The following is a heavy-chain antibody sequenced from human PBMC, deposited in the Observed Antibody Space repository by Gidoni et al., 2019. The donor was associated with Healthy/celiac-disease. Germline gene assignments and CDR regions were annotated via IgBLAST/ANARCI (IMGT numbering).Heavy chain of an antibody. D-gene: IGHD6-13*01. J-gene: IGHJ4*02. CDR3: ARSSSSWRRCFDY. CDR2: IYYSGST. V-gene: IGHV4-39*07. CDR1: ASSISSSSYS. Sequence: QLQLQESGPGLVKPSETLSLTFTFSASSISSSSYSWGWIRQPPGKGLEWMGSIYYSGSTYYNPYLKSRVTISVDTSKNQFSLKLSSVTAADTAVYYCARSSSSWRRCFDYWGQGTLVTVSS.